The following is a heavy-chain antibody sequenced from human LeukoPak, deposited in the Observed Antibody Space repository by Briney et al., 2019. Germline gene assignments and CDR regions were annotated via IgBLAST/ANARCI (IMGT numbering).Heavy chain of an antibody. Sequence: GASVKVSCKASGYTFTGYYMHWVRHAPGQGLEWMGWINPNSGGTNYAQKFQGRVTMTRDTSISTAYMELSSLRSDDTAVYYCAVYDSSGYPLIDYWGQGTLVTDSP. CDR3: AVYDSSGYPLIDY. V-gene: IGHV1-2*02. CDR1: GYTFTGYY. J-gene: IGHJ4*02. CDR2: INPNSGGT. D-gene: IGHD3-22*01.